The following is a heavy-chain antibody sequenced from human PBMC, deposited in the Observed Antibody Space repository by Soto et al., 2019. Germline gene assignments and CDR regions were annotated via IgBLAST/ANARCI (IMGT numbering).Heavy chain of an antibody. CDR3: AKSVPAAIVDTKISHFGY. CDR2: ISAYNGNT. Sequence: ASVKVSCKASGYTFTSYGISWVRQAPGQGLEWMGWISAYNGNTNYAQKLQGRVTMTTDTSTSTAYMELRSLRSDDTAVYYCAKSVPAAIVDTKISHFGYWGQGTLVTVSS. D-gene: IGHD2-2*02. V-gene: IGHV1-18*04. CDR1: GYTFTSYG. J-gene: IGHJ4*02.